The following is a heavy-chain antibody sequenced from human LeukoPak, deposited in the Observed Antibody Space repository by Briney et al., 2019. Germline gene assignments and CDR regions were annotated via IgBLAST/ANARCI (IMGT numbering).Heavy chain of an antibody. CDR3: ARGLFYFDY. CDR2: FSGSGDGT. V-gene: IGHV3-23*01. D-gene: IGHD2-15*01. CDR1: GFTFNSYG. J-gene: IGHJ4*02. Sequence: GGSLRLSCAASGFTFNSYGIHWVRQAPGKGLEWVSGFSGSGDGTNYADSVKGRFTISRDNSKNTLYLQVNSLRAEDTAVYYCARGLFYFDYWGQGTLVTVSS.